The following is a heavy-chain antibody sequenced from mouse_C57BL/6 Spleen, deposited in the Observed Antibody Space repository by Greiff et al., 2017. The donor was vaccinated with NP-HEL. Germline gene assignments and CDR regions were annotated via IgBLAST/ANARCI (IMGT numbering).Heavy chain of an antibody. CDR2: IYPGSGNT. CDR1: GYSFTSYY. Sequence: VQLQQSGPELVKPGASVKISCKASGYSFTSYYIHWVKQRPGQGLEWIGWIYPGSGNTKYNEKFKGKATLTADTSSSTAYMQLSSLTSEDSAVYYCARYYGYDWRAFDYWGQGTTLTVSS. J-gene: IGHJ2*01. CDR3: ARYYGYDWRAFDY. D-gene: IGHD2-2*01. V-gene: IGHV1-66*01.